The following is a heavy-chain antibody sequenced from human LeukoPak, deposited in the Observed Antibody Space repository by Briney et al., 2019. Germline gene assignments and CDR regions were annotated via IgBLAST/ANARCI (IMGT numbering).Heavy chain of an antibody. CDR3: ARDSSPLYYDSSGSPDY. V-gene: IGHV3-30-3*01. J-gene: IGHJ4*02. D-gene: IGHD3-22*01. Sequence: GGSQRLSCAASGFTFSSYAMHWVRQAPGKGLEWVAVISYDGGNKYYADSVKGRFTISRDNSKNTLYLQMNSLRAEDTAVYYCARDSSPLYYDSSGSPDYWGQEPLVTVSS. CDR1: GFTFSSYA. CDR2: ISYDGGNK.